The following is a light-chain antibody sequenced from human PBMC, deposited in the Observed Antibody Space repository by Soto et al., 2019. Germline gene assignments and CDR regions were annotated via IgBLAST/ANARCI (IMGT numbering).Light chain of an antibody. V-gene: IGKV3-20*01. CDR1: QSVSSSY. J-gene: IGKJ4*01. Sequence: EIVLTQSPGTLSLSPGERATLSCRASQSVSSSYLAWYQQKPGQAPRLLIYGASSRATGIPDRFSGSGSGTDFTVTISSLEPEDFAVYYCQQYGSSRLTFGGGTKVEIK. CDR2: GAS. CDR3: QQYGSSRLT.